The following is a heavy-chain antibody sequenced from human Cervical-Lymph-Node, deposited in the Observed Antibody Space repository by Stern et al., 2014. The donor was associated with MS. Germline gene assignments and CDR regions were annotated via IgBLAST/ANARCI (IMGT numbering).Heavy chain of an antibody. D-gene: IGHD1-26*01. CDR2: IYYSVST. CDR3: ARVEYSGSYFD. CDR1: GGSISSGGYY. V-gene: IGHV4-31*03. J-gene: IGHJ4*02. Sequence: QLQLQESGPGLVKPSQTLSLTCTVSGGSISSGGYYWSWIRQHPGKGLEWLGYIYYSVSTYYNPSLTSRVTISVDTSKNQFSLKLSSVSAADTAVYYCARVEYSGSYFDWGQGTLVTVSS.